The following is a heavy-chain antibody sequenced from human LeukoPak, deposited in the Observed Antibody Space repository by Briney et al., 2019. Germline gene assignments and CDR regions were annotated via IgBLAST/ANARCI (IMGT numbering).Heavy chain of an antibody. J-gene: IGHJ5*02. CDR1: GYTFTGYY. Sequence: ASVKVSCKASGYTFTGYYMHWVRQAPGQGLEWMGLINPTGGSTGYAQKFQGRVTMTRDMSTSTDYMELSSLRSEDTAIYYCAIDNSVGDNAWWFDPWGQGTLVTVSS. V-gene: IGHV1-46*01. CDR3: AIDNSVGDNAWWFDP. CDR2: INPTGGST. D-gene: IGHD1-26*01.